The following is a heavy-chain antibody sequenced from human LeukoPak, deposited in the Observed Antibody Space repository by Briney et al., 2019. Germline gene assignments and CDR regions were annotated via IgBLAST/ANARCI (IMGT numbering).Heavy chain of an antibody. CDR2: ISGSGGST. J-gene: IGHJ4*02. D-gene: IGHD6-13*01. CDR3: ARDRAAAGPGDY. Sequence: PGGFLRLSCAASGFTFSTYAMSWVRQAPGKGLEWVSAISGSGGSTYYADSVRGRFTISRDNAKNSLYLQMNSLRAEDTAVYYCARDRAAAGPGDYWGQGTLVTVSS. V-gene: IGHV3-23*01. CDR1: GFTFSTYA.